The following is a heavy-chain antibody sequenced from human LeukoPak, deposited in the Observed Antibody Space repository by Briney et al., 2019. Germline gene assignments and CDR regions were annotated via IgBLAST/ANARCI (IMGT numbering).Heavy chain of an antibody. CDR3: ARDPSGYDYYFDF. CDR1: GGSISSYY. V-gene: IGHV4-59*01. J-gene: IGHJ4*02. CDR2: IYYTGNT. Sequence: PSETLSLTCTVSGGSISSYYWSWIRQPPGKGLEWIGYIYYTGNTNYNPSLASRVNISVDTSKNQFSLKLAYVTAADTAVYYCARDPSGYDYYFDFWGQGSLVTVSS. D-gene: IGHD5-12*01.